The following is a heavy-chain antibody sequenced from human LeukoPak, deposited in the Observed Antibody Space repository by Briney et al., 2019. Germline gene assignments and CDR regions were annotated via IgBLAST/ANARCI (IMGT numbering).Heavy chain of an antibody. CDR2: ISGSGGST. J-gene: IGHJ4*02. CDR3: AKALLRFLEWLPSDY. Sequence: QPGGSLRLSCAASGFTFSSYAVSWVRQAPGKGLEWVSAISGSGGSTYYADSVKGRFTISRDNSKNTLYLQMNSLRAEDTAVYYCAKALLRFLEWLPSDYWGQGTLVTVSS. D-gene: IGHD3-3*01. CDR1: GFTFSSYA. V-gene: IGHV3-23*01.